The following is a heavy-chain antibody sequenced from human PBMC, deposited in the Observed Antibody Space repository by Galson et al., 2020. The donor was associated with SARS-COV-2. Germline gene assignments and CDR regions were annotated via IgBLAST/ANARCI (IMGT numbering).Heavy chain of an antibody. J-gene: IGHJ6*02. CDR1: GFQFSTDS. V-gene: IGHV3-21*01. D-gene: IGHD5-18*01. CDR2: ISTSSSYT. Sequence: KSGGSLRLACAASGFQFSTDSMNWVRLAPGKGLEWVASISTSSSYTYYVDSVKGRLSISRDNPRNSLYLQMNSLRAEDTAVYYCAREEGIRGYNYGRLYYGMDVWGQGATVTVSS. CDR3: AREEGIRGYNYGRLYYGMDV.